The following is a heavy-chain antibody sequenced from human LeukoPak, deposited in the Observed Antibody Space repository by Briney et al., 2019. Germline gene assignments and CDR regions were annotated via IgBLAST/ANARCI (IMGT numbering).Heavy chain of an antibody. CDR1: GGSISSYY. CDR3: AGYYDSFFHY. D-gene: IGHD3-22*01. CDR2: IYYSGST. Sequence: SETLSLTCTVSGGSISSYYWSWIRQPPGKGLEWIGYIYYSGSTNYNPSLTSRVTISVDTSKNQVSLKLSSVTAADTAVYYCAGYYDSFFHYWGQGTLVTVSS. V-gene: IGHV4-59*01. J-gene: IGHJ4*02.